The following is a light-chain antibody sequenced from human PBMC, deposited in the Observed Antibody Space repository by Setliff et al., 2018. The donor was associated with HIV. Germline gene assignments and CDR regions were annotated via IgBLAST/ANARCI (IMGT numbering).Light chain of an antibody. CDR1: QSVSSN. CDR2: GAS. J-gene: IGKJ3*01. CDR3: HQYNNYV. Sequence: EIVMTQSPATLSVSPGERATLSCRASQSVSSNLAWYQQKPGQAPRLLIYGASTRATDIPSRFSGSGSGTEFTLAISSLQSEDFALYYCHQYNNYVFGTGT. V-gene: IGKV3-15*01.